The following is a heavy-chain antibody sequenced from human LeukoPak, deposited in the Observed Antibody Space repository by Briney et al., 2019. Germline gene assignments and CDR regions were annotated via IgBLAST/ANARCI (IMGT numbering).Heavy chain of an antibody. V-gene: IGHV4-59*08. CDR2: IYYSGST. CDR1: GGSISSYY. J-gene: IGHJ4*02. CDR3: ARQTRHSANINFDY. Sequence: SETLSLTCTVSGGSISSYYWSWIRQPPGKGLEWIGYIYYSGSTNYNPSLKSRVTISVDTSKNQFSLKLSSVTAADTAVYYCARQTRHSANINFDYWGQGTLDTVSS.